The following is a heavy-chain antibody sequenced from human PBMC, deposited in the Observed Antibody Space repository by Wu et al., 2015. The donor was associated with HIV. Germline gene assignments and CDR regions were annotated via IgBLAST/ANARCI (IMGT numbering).Heavy chain of an antibody. CDR3: ARDLGGSGWYLGSDAFDI. J-gene: IGHJ3*02. CDR1: GYNFMNYG. Sequence: QVQLVQSGIEVKKPGASVKISCKASGYNFMNYGITWVRQAPGQGLEWMAWISNYNGNTNYAQNVQDRVTMTTDTSTSTAYMELRRLRTDDTAVYYCARDLGGSGWYLGSDAFDIWGQGTVVFVSA. V-gene: IGHV1-18*01. CDR2: ISNYNGNT. D-gene: IGHD6-19*01.